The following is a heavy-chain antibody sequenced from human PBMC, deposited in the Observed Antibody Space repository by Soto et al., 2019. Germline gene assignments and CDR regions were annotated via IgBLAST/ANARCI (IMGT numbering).Heavy chain of an antibody. J-gene: IGHJ4*02. Sequence: ASVKVSCKASGGTFSSYAISWVRQAPGQGLEWMGGIIPIFGTANYAQKFQGRVTITADESTSTAHMELSSLRSEDTAVYYCAARYDSSGYPFDYWGQGTLVTVSS. CDR3: AARYDSSGYPFDY. CDR1: GGTFSSYA. CDR2: IIPIFGTA. D-gene: IGHD3-22*01. V-gene: IGHV1-69*13.